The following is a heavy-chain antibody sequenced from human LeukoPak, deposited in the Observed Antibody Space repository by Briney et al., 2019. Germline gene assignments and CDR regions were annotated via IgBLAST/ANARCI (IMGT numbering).Heavy chain of an antibody. CDR3: ARRDIVVVVSASDY. V-gene: IGHV3-30*04. CDR2: IRYDGSNK. CDR1: GFTFSSYA. D-gene: IGHD2-15*01. Sequence: GRSLRLSCAASGFTFSSYAMHWVRQAPGKGLEWVAFIRYDGSNKYYADSVKGRFTISRDNSKNTLYLQMNSLRVDDTAVYYCARRDIVVVVSASDYWGQGTLVTVSS. J-gene: IGHJ4*02.